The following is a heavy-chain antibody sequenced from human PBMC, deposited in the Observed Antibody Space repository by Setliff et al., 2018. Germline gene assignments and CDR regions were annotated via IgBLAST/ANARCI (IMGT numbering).Heavy chain of an antibody. Sequence: SSETLSLTCTISGDSISDISYYWGFIRQSPGKGPEWIGSIYYSGTAYYNPSLESRVTMSVDTSRNQLSLKLTSVTAADTAVYYCARHVGSRSRGYNYYYYYMDVWGKGTTVTVSS. V-gene: IGHV4-39*01. J-gene: IGHJ6*03. CDR2: IYYSGTA. CDR1: GDSISDISYY. D-gene: IGHD3-10*01. CDR3: ARHVGSRSRGYNYYYYYMDV.